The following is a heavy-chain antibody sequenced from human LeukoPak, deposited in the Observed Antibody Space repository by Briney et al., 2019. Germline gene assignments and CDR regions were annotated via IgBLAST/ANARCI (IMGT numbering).Heavy chain of an antibody. V-gene: IGHV3-74*01. CDR2: INSDGSST. J-gene: IGHJ4*02. CDR3: ASFDSTDEIYG. CDR1: GFTLSRYW. D-gene: IGHD3-9*01. Sequence: GGSLRLSCVASGFTLSRYWMHWVRQAPGTGLVWVSRINSDGSSTSYADSVKGRFTISRDNAKNTLYLQMNSLRAEDTAVYYCASFDSTDEIYGWGQGTLVTVSS.